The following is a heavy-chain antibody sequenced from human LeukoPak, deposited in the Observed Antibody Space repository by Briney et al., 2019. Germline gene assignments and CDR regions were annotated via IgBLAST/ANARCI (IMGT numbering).Heavy chain of an antibody. CDR3: ARTSSPVHYFDY. Sequence: ASVKVSCKASGYTFTSYGISWVRQAPGQGPEWMGWISAYNGNTNYAQKLQGRVTMTTDTSTSTAYMELRSLRSDDTAVYYCARTSSPVHYFDYWGQGTLVTVSS. CDR2: ISAYNGNT. CDR1: GYTFTSYG. J-gene: IGHJ4*02. V-gene: IGHV1-18*01. D-gene: IGHD3-10*01.